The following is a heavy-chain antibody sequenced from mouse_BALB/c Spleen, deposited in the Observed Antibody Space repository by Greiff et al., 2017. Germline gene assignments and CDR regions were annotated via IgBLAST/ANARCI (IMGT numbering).Heavy chain of an antibody. CDR1: GFTFSSYA. Sequence: DVKLVESGGGLVKPGGSLKLSCAASGFTFSSYAMSWVRQTPEKRLEWVASISSGGSTYYPDSVKGRFTISRDNASNILYLQMSSLRSEDTAMYYCARGLTMITTDYAMDYWGEGTSVTVSS. J-gene: IGHJ4*01. D-gene: IGHD2-4*01. CDR3: ARGLTMITTDYAMDY. V-gene: IGHV5-6-5*01. CDR2: ISSGGST.